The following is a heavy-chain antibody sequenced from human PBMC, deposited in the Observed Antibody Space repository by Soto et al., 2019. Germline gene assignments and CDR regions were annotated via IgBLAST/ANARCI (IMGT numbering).Heavy chain of an antibody. CDR3: AKSRRSSGYRYYFDY. D-gene: IGHD3-22*01. Sequence: GVLRLYCAASGFTFSSYAMSWVSQAPGKGLEWVSAISGSGGSTYYADSVKGRFTISRDNSKNTLYLQMNSLTGEDTAVYYCAKSRRSSGYRYYFDYWGQGTLVTVSS. CDR1: GFTFSSYA. CDR2: ISGSGGST. V-gene: IGHV3-23*01. J-gene: IGHJ4*02.